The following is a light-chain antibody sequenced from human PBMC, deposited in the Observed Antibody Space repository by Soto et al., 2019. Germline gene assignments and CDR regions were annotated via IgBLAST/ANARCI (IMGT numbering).Light chain of an antibody. J-gene: IGLJ1*01. Sequence: QSVLTQPASVSGSPGQSITISCTGTSSDVGGYNYVSWYQQHPGKAPKLMIYDVSNRPSGVSNRFSGSKSGNTASLTISGLQAEDEAAYYCSSYTSSSTLLFGTGTKVTVL. CDR1: SSDVGGYNY. CDR3: SSYTSSSTLL. CDR2: DVS. V-gene: IGLV2-14*01.